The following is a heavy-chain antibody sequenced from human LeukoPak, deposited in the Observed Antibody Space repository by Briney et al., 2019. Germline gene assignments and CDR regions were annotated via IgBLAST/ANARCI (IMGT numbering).Heavy chain of an antibody. D-gene: IGHD6-19*01. Sequence: CKASXXTXXXYAISWVRQAPGQGLEWMGXLIPFFATANYAQKFQGRVTITTDESTSTAYMELSSLRSEDTAVYYCARSMARIAVAGSFDYWGQGTLVTVSS. CDR2: LIPFFATA. CDR1: XXTXXXYA. V-gene: IGHV1-69*05. J-gene: IGHJ4*02. CDR3: ARSMARIAVAGSFDY.